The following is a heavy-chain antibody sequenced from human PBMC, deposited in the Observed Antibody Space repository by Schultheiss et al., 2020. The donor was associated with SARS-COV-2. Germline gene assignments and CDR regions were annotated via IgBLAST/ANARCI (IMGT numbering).Heavy chain of an antibody. V-gene: IGHV3-23*01. CDR1: GFTFSSYS. CDR2: IGSPDET. J-gene: IGHJ3*02. CDR3: AKDLIMGNGLYDAFDI. D-gene: IGHD1-1*01. Sequence: GGSLRLSCAASGFTFSSYSMNWVRQPPGKGLEWVSVIGSPDETYYADSVRGRFTISRDDSRHILYLQMNSLRTEDTAVYYCAKDLIMGNGLYDAFDIWGRGTLVTVSS.